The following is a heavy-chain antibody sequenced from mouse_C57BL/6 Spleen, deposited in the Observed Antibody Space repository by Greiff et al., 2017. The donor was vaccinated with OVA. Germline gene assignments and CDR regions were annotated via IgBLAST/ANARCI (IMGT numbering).Heavy chain of an antibody. V-gene: IGHV14-4*01. Sequence: EVQLHQSGAELVRPGASVKLSCTASGFNIKDDYMHWVKQRPEQGLEWIGWIDPENGDTEYASQFQGKATITADTSSNTAYLQLSSLTSEDTAVDYCTTLCVDYWGQGTSVTVSS. CDR3: TTLCVDY. CDR1: GFNIKDDY. J-gene: IGHJ4*01. CDR2: IDPENGDT.